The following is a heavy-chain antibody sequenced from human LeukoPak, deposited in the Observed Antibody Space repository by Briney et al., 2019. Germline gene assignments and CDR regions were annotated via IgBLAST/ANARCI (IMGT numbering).Heavy chain of an antibody. CDR2: IYCSGST. Sequence: PSGTLSLTCTVSGCSLSGYYWSWIRQPPGKGLEWIGCIYCSGSTNYNPSLMSRFTISGYTSTNQFSLRLSYVTAADMAVYFCARRNYGEYDHYFDSWGQGILVTVSS. CDR3: ARRNYGEYDHYFDS. CDR1: GCSLSGYY. D-gene: IGHD3-10*01. J-gene: IGHJ4*02. V-gene: IGHV4-59*08.